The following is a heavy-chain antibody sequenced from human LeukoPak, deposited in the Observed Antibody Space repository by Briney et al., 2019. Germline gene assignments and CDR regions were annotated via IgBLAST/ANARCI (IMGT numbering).Heavy chain of an antibody. CDR1: GFXFSSYA. Sequence: GGSLRLSCAASGFXFSSYAVSWVRQAPGKGLEWVSGISGSGGSTYYADSVKGRFTISRDNSKNTLYLQMNSLRAEDTAVYYCAKEPRSIAAAVGWFDPWGQGTLVTVSS. J-gene: IGHJ5*02. CDR2: ISGSGGST. CDR3: AKEPRSIAAAVGWFDP. D-gene: IGHD6-13*01. V-gene: IGHV3-23*01.